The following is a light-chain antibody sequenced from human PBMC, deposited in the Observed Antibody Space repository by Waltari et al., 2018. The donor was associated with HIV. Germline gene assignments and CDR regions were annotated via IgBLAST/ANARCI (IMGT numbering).Light chain of an antibody. J-gene: IGLJ1*01. CDR3: SSYTSSSTLLV. Sequence: QSALTQPASVSGSPGQSITISCPGTSSDVARYNYVSWYQLHPGKAPKLMIYEVSNRPSGVSNRFSGSKSGNTASLTISGLQAEDEADYYCSSYTSSSTLLVFGTGTKVTVL. CDR2: EVS. CDR1: SSDVARYNY. V-gene: IGLV2-14*01.